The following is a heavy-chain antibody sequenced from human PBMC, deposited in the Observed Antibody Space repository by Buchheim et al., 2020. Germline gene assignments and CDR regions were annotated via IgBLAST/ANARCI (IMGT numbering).Heavy chain of an antibody. J-gene: IGHJ4*02. CDR2: IIPILGIA. V-gene: IGHV1-69*04. CDR1: GGTFSSYA. Sequence: QVQLVQSGAEVKKPGSSVKVSCKASGGTFSSYAISRVRQAPGQGLEWMGRIIPILGIANYAQKFQGRVTITADKSTSTAYMELSSLRSEDTAVYYCAREDYGGNSGRHFDYWGQGTL. CDR3: AREDYGGNSGRHFDY. D-gene: IGHD4-23*01.